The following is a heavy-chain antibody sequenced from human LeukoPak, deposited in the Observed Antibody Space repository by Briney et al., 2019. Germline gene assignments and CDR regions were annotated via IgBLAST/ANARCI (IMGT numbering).Heavy chain of an antibody. CDR1: GFTFSSYW. D-gene: IGHD4/OR15-4a*01. J-gene: IGHJ4*02. CDR3: ARGAYYFYY. V-gene: IGHV3-7*02. CDR2: INQDGSDH. Sequence: GGSLRLSCAVSGFTFSSYWINWVRQAPGKGPEWVASINQDGSDHYYVDSVKGRFTISRDNAKDSLYLQMSSLRVEDTAVYYCARGAYYFYYWGQGTLVTVSS.